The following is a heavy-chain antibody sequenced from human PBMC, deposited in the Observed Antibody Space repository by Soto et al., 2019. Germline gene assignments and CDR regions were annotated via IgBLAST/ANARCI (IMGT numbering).Heavy chain of an antibody. CDR2: ISSSSYI. V-gene: IGHV3-21*01. J-gene: IGHJ4*02. D-gene: IGHD6-19*01. CDR3: SRTTAVAGTPEFDY. CDR1: GFTFSSYT. Sequence: PGGSLRLSCAASGFTFSSYTMNWVRQAPGKGLEWVSSISSSSYIYYADSVKGRFTISRDNAKNSLYLQMNGLRAEDTAVYYCSRTTAVAGTPEFDYWGQGALVTVSS.